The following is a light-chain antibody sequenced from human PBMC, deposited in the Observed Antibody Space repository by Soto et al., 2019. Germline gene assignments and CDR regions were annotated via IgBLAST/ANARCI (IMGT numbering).Light chain of an antibody. CDR1: QSVSSSY. CDR2: GVS. J-gene: IGKJ1*01. Sequence: EIVLTQSPGTLSLSPGERATLSCRAIQSVSSSYLAWYQQNPGQAPRLLLFGVSNRATGIPARFSGSGSGTEFSLTISSLQSEDFAVYYCQQYNNWPPWTFGQGTKVDIK. CDR3: QQYNNWPPWT. V-gene: IGKV3-15*01.